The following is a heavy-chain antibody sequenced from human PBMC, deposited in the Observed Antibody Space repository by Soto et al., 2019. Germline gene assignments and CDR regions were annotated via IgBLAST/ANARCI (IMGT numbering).Heavy chain of an antibody. CDR2: MNPSTGNT. J-gene: IGHJ4*02. V-gene: IGHV1-8*01. Sequence: QVQLVQSGAEVKKPGASVKVSCKASGYTFTDYDINWVRQVPGQGLEWMAWMNPSTGNTASAQNFQGRVTLTRHTSISTAYMEVSSLTSEDTAIYYCARGFSSCSDFWGQGTLITVSS. CDR3: ARGFSSCSDF. D-gene: IGHD6-13*01. CDR1: GYTFTDYD.